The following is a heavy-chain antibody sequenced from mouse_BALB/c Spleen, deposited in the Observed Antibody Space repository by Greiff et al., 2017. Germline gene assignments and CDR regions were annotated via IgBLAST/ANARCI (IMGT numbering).Heavy chain of an antibody. D-gene: IGHD1-1*01. J-gene: IGHJ1*01. V-gene: IGHV1-9*01. CDR3: ARSGNYWYFDV. Sequence: QVQLKQSGAELMKPGASVKISCKATGYTFSSYWIEWVKQRPGHGLEWIGEILPGSGSTNYNEKFKGKATFTADTSSNTAYMQLSSLTSEDSAVYYGARSGNYWYFDVWGAGTTVTVSS. CDR2: ILPGSGST. CDR1: GYTFSSYW.